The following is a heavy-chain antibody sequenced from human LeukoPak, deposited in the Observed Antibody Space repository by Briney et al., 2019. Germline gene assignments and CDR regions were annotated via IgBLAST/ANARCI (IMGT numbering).Heavy chain of an antibody. CDR3: ARDLSSRFGEFPMDV. CDR1: GFTFSSYA. Sequence: PGGSLRLSCAASGFTFSSYAMHWVRQAPGKGLEWVSSISSSSSYIYYADSVKGRFTISRDNAKNSLYLQMNSLRAEDTAVYYCARDLSSRFGEFPMDVWGQGTTVTVSS. V-gene: IGHV3-21*01. D-gene: IGHD3-10*01. CDR2: ISSSSSYI. J-gene: IGHJ6*02.